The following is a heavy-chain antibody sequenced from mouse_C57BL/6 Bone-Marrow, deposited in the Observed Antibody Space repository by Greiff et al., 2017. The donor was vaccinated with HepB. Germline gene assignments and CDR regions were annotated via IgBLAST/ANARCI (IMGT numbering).Heavy chain of an antibody. D-gene: IGHD2-10*02. CDR1: GYTFTSYW. V-gene: IGHV1-55*01. CDR3: ARRGMDFDY. Sequence: VQLQQPGAELVKPGASVKMSCKASGYTFTSYWITWVKQRPGQGLEWIGDIYPGTGSTNYNEKFKSKATLTVDKSSSTAYMQLSSLTSEDSAVYYCARRGMDFDYWGQGTTLTVSS. CDR2: IYPGTGST. J-gene: IGHJ2*01.